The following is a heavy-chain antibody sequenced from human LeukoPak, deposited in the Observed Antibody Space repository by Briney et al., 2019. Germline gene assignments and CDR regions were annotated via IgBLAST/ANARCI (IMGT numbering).Heavy chain of an antibody. J-gene: IGHJ4*02. D-gene: IGHD3-22*01. CDR1: GFTFSSYG. CDR3: ARGGYYYDKRPDY. CDR2: IRYDGSNK. V-gene: IGHV3-30*02. Sequence: GGSLRLSCAASGFTFSSYGMHWVRQAPGKGLEWVAFIRYDGSNKYYADSVKGRFTISRDNSKNTLYLQMNSLRAEDTAVYYCARGGYYYDKRPDYWGQGTLVTVSS.